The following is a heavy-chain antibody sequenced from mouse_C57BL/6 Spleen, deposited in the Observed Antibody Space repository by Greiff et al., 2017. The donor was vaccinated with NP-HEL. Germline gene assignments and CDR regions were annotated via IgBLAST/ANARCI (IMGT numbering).Heavy chain of an antibody. D-gene: IGHD1-1*01. Sequence: EVKLVESGGGLVKPGGSLKLSCAASGFTFSSYAMSWVRQTPEKRLEWVATISDGGSYTYYPDNVKGRFTISRDNAKNNLYLQMSHLKSEDTAMYYCARDDYYGSSYNFDYWGQGTTLTVSS. CDR1: GFTFSSYA. CDR2: ISDGGSYT. V-gene: IGHV5-4*01. J-gene: IGHJ2*01. CDR3: ARDDYYGSSYNFDY.